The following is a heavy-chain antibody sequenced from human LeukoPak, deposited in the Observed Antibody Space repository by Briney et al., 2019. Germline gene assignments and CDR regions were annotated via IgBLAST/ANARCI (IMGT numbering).Heavy chain of an antibody. CDR1: GYTFTGYY. CDR3: ARAGYSSGWLNDY. Sequence: ASVKVSCKASGYTFTGYYMHWVRQAPGQGLEWMGRINPNSGGTNYAQKFQGRVTMTRDTSISTAYMELSRLRSDDTAVFYCARAGYSSGWLNDYWGQGTLVTVCS. V-gene: IGHV1-2*06. J-gene: IGHJ4*02. D-gene: IGHD6-19*01. CDR2: INPNSGGT.